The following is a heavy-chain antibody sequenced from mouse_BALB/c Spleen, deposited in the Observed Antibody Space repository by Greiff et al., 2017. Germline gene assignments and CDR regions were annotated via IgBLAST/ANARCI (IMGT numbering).Heavy chain of an antibody. CDR1: GYSFTGYF. J-gene: IGHJ3*01. CDR3: ARGYYGSRGDWFAY. V-gene: IGHV1-20*02. D-gene: IGHD1-1*01. Sequence: EVQLQQSGPELVKPGASVKISCKASGYSFTGYFMNWVMQSHGKSLEWIGRINPYNGDTFYNQKFKGKATLTVDKSSSTAHMELRSLASEDSADYYCARGYYGSRGDWFAYWGQGTLVTVSA. CDR2: INPYNGDT.